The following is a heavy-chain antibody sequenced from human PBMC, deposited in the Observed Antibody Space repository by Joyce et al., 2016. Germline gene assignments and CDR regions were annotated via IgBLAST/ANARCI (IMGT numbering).Heavy chain of an antibody. J-gene: IGHJ3*02. CDR1: GGTFNSYS. V-gene: IGHV1-69*01. D-gene: IGHD3-10*01. CDR3: ARDRWFREVDAFDI. CDR2: IIPVYGEA. Sequence: QVQLVQSGAEVKKPGSSVKVSCKASGGTFNSYSISWVRQAPGQGLEWMGGIIPVYGEAGYAQKFQGRVTITADESASTAYLELRSLKSEDTAVYYCARDRWFREVDAFDIWGQGTMVTVSS.